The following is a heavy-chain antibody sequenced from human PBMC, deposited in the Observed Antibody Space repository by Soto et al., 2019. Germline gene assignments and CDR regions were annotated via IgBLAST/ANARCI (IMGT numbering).Heavy chain of an antibody. Sequence: SCPTLVNPTQTLTLTCTFSGFSLSTSRMSVAWIRQPPGKAMEWLARIDWDDAKFFNTSLKTRLTVSKDTSKNQVVLALTNMDPVDSGTYYCARMIFGRTGEYYFDYWGQGILVTVSS. D-gene: IGHD3-3*01. V-gene: IGHV2-70*17. J-gene: IGHJ4*02. CDR2: IDWDDAK. CDR3: ARMIFGRTGEYYFDY. CDR1: GFSLSTSRMS.